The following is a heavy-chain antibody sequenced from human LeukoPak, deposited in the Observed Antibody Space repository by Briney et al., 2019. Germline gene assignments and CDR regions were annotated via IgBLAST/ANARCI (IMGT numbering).Heavy chain of an antibody. V-gene: IGHV3-9*01. CDR1: GFTFGDYA. CDR3: ATHSRGSRDYYYYYMDV. Sequence: PGGSLRLSCAASGFTFGDYAMHWVRQAPGKGLEWVSGISWNSGSIGYADSVKGRFTISRDNAKNSLYLQMNSLRAEDTALYYCATHSRGSRDYYYYYMDVWGKGTTVTVSS. D-gene: IGHD3-16*01. J-gene: IGHJ6*03. CDR2: ISWNSGSI.